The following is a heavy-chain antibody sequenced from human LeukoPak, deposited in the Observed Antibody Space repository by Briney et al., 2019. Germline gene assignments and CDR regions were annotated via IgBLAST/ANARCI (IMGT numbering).Heavy chain of an antibody. V-gene: IGHV4-59*01. J-gene: IGHJ4*01. Sequence: PSETLSLTCTVAGGSISIYYWTWIRQPEGKGLEWIGYFYYNGNANYNPSLKGRVTVSTDSSKNQVSLKLRSVTAADTAVYYCARGVDYNSYYFDSWGQGTLVTVSS. CDR1: GGSISIYY. CDR3: ARGVDYNSYYFDS. D-gene: IGHD4-11*01. CDR2: FYYNGNA.